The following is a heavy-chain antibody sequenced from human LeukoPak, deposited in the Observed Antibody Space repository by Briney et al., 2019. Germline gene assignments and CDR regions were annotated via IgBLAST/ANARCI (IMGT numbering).Heavy chain of an antibody. CDR1: GFTFYDYA. J-gene: IGHJ4*02. V-gene: IGHV3-9*01. D-gene: IGHD3-16*01. Sequence: GRSLRLSCAASGFTFYDYAMHWVRQVPGAALEWVSGISWNSRKIDYADSVKGRFTISKNNAKKSIFLHMKSVIVEDTALYYCSKSEWGEFDFRGQGTLVTVSA. CDR3: SKSEWGEFDF. CDR2: ISWNSRKI.